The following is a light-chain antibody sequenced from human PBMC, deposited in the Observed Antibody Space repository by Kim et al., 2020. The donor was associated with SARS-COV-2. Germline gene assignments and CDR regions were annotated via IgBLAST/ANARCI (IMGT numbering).Light chain of an antibody. CDR3: QQYHTRPLT. V-gene: IGKV1-33*01. CDR2: DTS. Sequence: DIQMTQAPSSLSASVGDRVTITCQASQDINKYLNWYQQKPGEAPKLLIHDTSNLEPGVPSRFSGSGSGTDFTFTISSLQPEDVATYSCQQYHTRPLTFGGGTKVDIK. J-gene: IGKJ4*01. CDR1: QDINKY.